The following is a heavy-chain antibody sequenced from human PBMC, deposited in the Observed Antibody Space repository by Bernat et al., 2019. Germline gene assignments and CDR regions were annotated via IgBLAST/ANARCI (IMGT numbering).Heavy chain of an antibody. V-gene: IGHV3-74*01. CDR1: GFTFSGYW. D-gene: IGHD7-27*01. Sequence: EVQLVESGGGLVQPGRSLRLSCADSGFTFSGYWMHCVRQAPGKGLVWVSRINSDGSSRSYADSVKGRFTISRDNAKNTLYLQMNSLSAEDTAGYYCARGGQNGDLDYWGQGTLVTVSS. J-gene: IGHJ4*02. CDR2: INSDGSSR. CDR3: ARGGQNGDLDY.